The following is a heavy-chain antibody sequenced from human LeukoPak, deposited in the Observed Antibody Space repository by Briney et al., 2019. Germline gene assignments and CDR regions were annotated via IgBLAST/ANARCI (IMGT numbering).Heavy chain of an antibody. CDR1: GFTFSSYE. CDR2: ISSSGSTM. J-gene: IGHJ4*02. Sequence: PGGSLRLSCAASGFTFSSYEMNWVRQAPGKGLEWVSYISSSGSTMYYADSVKGRFTISRDNAKNSLYLQMNSLRAEDTAVYYCARDFPRSGRWGQGTLVTVSS. CDR3: ARDFPRSGR. V-gene: IGHV3-48*03.